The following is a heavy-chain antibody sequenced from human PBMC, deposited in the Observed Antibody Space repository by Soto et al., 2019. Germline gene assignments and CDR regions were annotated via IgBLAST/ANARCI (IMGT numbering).Heavy chain of an antibody. Sequence: PGGSLRLSCAASGFTFSGYGMHWVRQAPGKGLEWVAVVSWDGRDQYYADSVKGRFTVSRDNSNNTLYLQMNSLRAEDTAVYYCAKTNTVTTYDYWGQGTLVTVSS. D-gene: IGHD4-17*01. CDR1: GFTFSGYG. V-gene: IGHV3-30*18. J-gene: IGHJ4*02. CDR3: AKTNTVTTYDY. CDR2: VSWDGRDQ.